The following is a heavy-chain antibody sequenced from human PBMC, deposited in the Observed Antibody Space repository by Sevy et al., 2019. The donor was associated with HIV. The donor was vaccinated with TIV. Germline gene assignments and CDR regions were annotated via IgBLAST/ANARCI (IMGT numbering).Heavy chain of an antibody. CDR1: GGSISSYY. D-gene: IGHD5-12*01. CDR3: ARDSRGYSGYDDYYYYYGMDV. CDR2: IYTSGST. Sequence: SETLSLTCTVSGGSISSYYWSWIRQPAGKGLEWIGRIYTSGSTNYNPSLKSRVTMSVDTSKNQFSLKLSSVTAADTAVYYCARDSRGYSGYDDYYYYYGMDVRGQGTTVTVSS. J-gene: IGHJ6*02. V-gene: IGHV4-4*07.